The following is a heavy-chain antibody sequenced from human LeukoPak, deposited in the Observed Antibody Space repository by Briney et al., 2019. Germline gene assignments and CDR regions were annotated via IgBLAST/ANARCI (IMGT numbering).Heavy chain of an antibody. J-gene: IGHJ6*03. Sequence: GGSLRLSCAASGFTFSSYWMSWVRQAPGKGLEYVSAISSNGGSTYYANSVKGRFTISRDNSKNTLYLQMGSLRAEDMAVYYCARGGADTGYYYNYYMDVWGKGTTVTISS. CDR3: ARGGADTGYYYNYYMDV. D-gene: IGHD5-18*01. CDR2: ISSNGGST. V-gene: IGHV3-64*01. CDR1: GFTFSSYW.